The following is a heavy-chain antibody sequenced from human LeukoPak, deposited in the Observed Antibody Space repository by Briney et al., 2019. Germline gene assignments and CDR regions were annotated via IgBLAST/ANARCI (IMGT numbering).Heavy chain of an antibody. CDR1: GFTFDGYA. CDR3: AKDLYYYDSSGYDY. V-gene: IGHV3-9*01. J-gene: IGHJ4*02. Sequence: GGSLRLSCAASGFTFDGYAMHWVRQAPGKGLEWVSGISWNSGSIGYADSVKGRFTISRDNAKNSLYLQMNSLRAEDTALYYCAKDLYYYDSSGYDYWGQGTLVTVSS. D-gene: IGHD3-22*01. CDR2: ISWNSGSI.